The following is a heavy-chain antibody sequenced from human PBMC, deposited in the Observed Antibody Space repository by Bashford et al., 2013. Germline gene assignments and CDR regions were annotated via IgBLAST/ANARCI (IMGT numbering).Heavy chain of an antibody. CDR3: ARQQKAHYNMDV. V-gene: IGHV4-59*05. Sequence: SETLSLTCTVSGGSISSYYWSWIRQPPGKGLEWIASITYSGTTYYNPSLKSRVTISVDTSKDQFSLKLISVTAADTAVYYCARQQKAHYNMDVWGQGTTVTVSS. J-gene: IGHJ6*02. D-gene: IGHD6-13*01. CDR2: ITYSGTT. CDR1: GGSISSYY.